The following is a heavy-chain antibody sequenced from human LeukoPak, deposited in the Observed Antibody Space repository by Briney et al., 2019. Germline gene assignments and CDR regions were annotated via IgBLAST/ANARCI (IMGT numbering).Heavy chain of an antibody. D-gene: IGHD3-10*01. Sequence: GASVKVSCKASGYTLTGYYMHWVRQAPGQGLEWMGWINPNSGGTNYAQKFQGRVTMTRDTSISTVYMELSRLRSDDTAVYYCARAPPITRGPFDPWGQGTLVTVSS. CDR1: GYTLTGYY. J-gene: IGHJ5*02. CDR3: ARAPPITRGPFDP. V-gene: IGHV1-2*02. CDR2: INPNSGGT.